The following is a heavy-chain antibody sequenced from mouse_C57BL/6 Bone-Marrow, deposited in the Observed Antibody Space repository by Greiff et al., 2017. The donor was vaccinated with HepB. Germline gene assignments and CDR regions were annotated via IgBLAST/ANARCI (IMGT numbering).Heavy chain of an antibody. CDR3: TIYGKGY. J-gene: IGHJ2*01. Sequence: QVQLQQSGAELVRPGASVTLSCKASGYTFTDYEMHWVKQTPVHGLEWIGAIDPETGGTAYNQKFKGKAILTADKSSSTAYLKLRSLTSEDSAVYYCTIYGKGYWGQGTTLTVSS. V-gene: IGHV1-15*01. D-gene: IGHD2-1*01. CDR1: GYTFTDYE. CDR2: IDPETGGT.